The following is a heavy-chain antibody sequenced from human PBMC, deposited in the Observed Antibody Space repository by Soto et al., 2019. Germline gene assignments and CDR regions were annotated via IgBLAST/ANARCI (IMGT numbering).Heavy chain of an antibody. Sequence: QVQLVQYGAEVKKPGSSVKVSCKASGGTFSSYAISWVRQAPGRGLEWMGGIIPIFGTANYAQKFQGRVTITADESTSTAYMELSSLRSEDTAVYYCARAGGYNQYYYYGMDVWGQGTTVTVSS. CDR3: ARAGGYNQYYYYGMDV. CDR1: GGTFSSYA. D-gene: IGHD5-12*01. CDR2: IIPIFGTA. V-gene: IGHV1-69*01. J-gene: IGHJ6*02.